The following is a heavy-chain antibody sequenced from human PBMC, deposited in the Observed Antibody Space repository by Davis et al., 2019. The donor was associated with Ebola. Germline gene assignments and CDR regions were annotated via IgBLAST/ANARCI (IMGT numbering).Heavy chain of an antibody. Sequence: PSETLSLTCSVSGDSVSNSHYHWGWIRQPPGKGLEWIGSISYIGTSYYASSLKSRVTMSVDTSKNQFSVRLNSVTAADTAVYFCARRPLRGDFETVFDYWGQGTLVTVSS. CDR2: ISYIGTS. CDR1: GDSVSNSHYH. CDR3: ARRPLRGDFETVFDY. V-gene: IGHV4-39*01. J-gene: IGHJ4*02. D-gene: IGHD2-21*02.